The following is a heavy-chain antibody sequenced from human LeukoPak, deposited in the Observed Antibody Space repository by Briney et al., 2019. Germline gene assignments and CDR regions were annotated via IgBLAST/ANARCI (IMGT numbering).Heavy chain of an antibody. CDR1: GYTFTSYD. Sequence: GASMKVSCKASGYTFTSYDINWVRQATGQRLEWMGWMNPNSGNTGYAQKFQGRVTMTRNTSISTAYMELSSLRSEDTAVYYCARGLRLVGYFDWLKPPGSYYYMDVWGKGTTVTISS. D-gene: IGHD3-9*01. CDR3: ARGLRLVGYFDWLKPPGSYYYMDV. J-gene: IGHJ6*03. V-gene: IGHV1-8*01. CDR2: MNPNSGNT.